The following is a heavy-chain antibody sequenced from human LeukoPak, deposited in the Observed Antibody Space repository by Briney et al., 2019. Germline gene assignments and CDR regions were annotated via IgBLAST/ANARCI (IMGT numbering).Heavy chain of an antibody. CDR1: GFIFSDYY. J-gene: IGHJ6*03. V-gene: IGHV3-11*01. CDR3: ARLARRDLHYYYMDV. CDR2: ISSSGAII. Sequence: GGSLRLSSAASGFIFSDYYMSWIRQAPGQGLEWLTYISSSGAIIYDADSVKGRFTISRDNAKDSLYLQIINLRADDTAVYYCARLARRDLHYYYMDVWGKGTTVSVSS. D-gene: IGHD3-16*01.